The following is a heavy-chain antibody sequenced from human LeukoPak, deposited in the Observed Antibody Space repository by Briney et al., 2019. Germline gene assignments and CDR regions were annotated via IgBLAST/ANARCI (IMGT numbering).Heavy chain of an antibody. CDR3: ARSLYYYDSSGYPSWFDP. D-gene: IGHD3-22*01. CDR2: IYYSGST. V-gene: IGHV4-59*01. J-gene: IGHJ5*02. CDR1: GGSISSYY. Sequence: SETLSLTCTVSGGSISSYYWSWIRQPPGKGLEWIGYIYYSGSTNYNPSLKSRVTISVDTSKNQFSLKLSSVTAADTAVYYCARSLYYYDSSGYPSWFDPWGQGTLVTVSS.